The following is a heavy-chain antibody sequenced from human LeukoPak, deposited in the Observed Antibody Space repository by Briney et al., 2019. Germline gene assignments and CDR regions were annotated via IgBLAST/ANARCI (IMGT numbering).Heavy chain of an antibody. D-gene: IGHD3-9*01. CDR1: GYXFTTYG. Sequence: ASVKVSCKASGYXFTTYGISWVRQAPGQGLKWLGRISVYNGNTNYAQKLQGRVTMTTETSTSTAYMELRSLRSDDTAVYYCARMILLLGDVLTVPPRGFDYWGQGTLVTVSS. J-gene: IGHJ4*02. CDR3: ARMILLLGDVLTVPPRGFDY. V-gene: IGHV1-18*01. CDR2: ISVYNGNT.